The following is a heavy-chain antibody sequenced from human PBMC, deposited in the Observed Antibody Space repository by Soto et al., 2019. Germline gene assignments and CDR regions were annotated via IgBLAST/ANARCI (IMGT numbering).Heavy chain of an antibody. CDR1: GYSFTKYW. V-gene: IGHV5-51*01. J-gene: IGHJ4*02. CDR2: IDPGDSDT. Sequence: GESLKISCKSSGYSFTKYWMGWVRQMPGKGLEWMGIIDPGDSDTRYSPSFQGQVTISADKSISTAYLQWSSLKASDTAMYYCAGEKQHSGSYYFDYWGQGTLVAVFS. CDR3: AGEKQHSGSYYFDY. D-gene: IGHD1-26*01.